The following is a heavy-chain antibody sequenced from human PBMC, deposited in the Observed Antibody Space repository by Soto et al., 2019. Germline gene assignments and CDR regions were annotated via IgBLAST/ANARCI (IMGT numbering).Heavy chain of an antibody. V-gene: IGHV3-23*01. D-gene: IGHD3-9*01. CDR3: ANDPSLRYFDWLLPKGGIDY. CDR2: ISGSGGST. CDR1: GFTFSSYA. J-gene: IGHJ4*02. Sequence: PGGSLRLSCAASGFTFSSYAMSWVRQAPGKGLEWVSAISGSGGSTYYADSVKGRFTISRDNSKNTLYLQMNSLRAEDTAVYYCANDPSLRYFDWLLPKGGIDYWGQGTLVTVSS.